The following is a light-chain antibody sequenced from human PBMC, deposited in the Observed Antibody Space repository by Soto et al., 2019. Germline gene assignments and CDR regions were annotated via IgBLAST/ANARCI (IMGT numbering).Light chain of an antibody. J-gene: IGKJ1*01. Sequence: EIVMTQSPATLSVSPGERATLSCRASQSVSSNLAWYQQKPGQPPRLLIFGASSRATGVPARFSGNGSGTDFTLTISGLQSEDFAVYYCHQFNKWPWTFGQGTKVEI. V-gene: IGKV3-15*01. CDR3: HQFNKWPWT. CDR2: GAS. CDR1: QSVSSN.